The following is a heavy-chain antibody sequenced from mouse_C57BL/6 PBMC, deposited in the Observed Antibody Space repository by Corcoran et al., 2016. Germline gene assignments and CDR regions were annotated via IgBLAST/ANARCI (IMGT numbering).Heavy chain of an antibody. CDR2: INTYSGVP. CDR3: ARWANWELY. D-gene: IGHD4-1*01. Sequence: QIQLVQSGPELKKPGETVKISCKASGYTFTTYGMSWVKQAPGKGLKWMGWINTYSGVPTYADDFKGRFAFSLETSASTAYLQINNLKNEDTATYFCARWANWELYWGQGTLVTVSA. J-gene: IGHJ3*01. V-gene: IGHV9-3*01. CDR1: GYTFTTYG.